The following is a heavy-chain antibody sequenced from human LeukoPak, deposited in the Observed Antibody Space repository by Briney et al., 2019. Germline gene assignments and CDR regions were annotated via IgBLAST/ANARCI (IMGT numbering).Heavy chain of an antibody. J-gene: IGHJ3*02. V-gene: IGHV3-48*03. Sequence: LPGGSLRLSCAASGFTFSSYEMTWVRQAPGKGLEWVSYISSSGSTIYYADSVKGRFTISRDNAKNSLYLQMNSLRAEDTAVYYCARDSAYGDAFDIWGQGTMVTVSS. D-gene: IGHD4-17*01. CDR3: ARDSAYGDAFDI. CDR2: ISSSGSTI. CDR1: GFTFSSYE.